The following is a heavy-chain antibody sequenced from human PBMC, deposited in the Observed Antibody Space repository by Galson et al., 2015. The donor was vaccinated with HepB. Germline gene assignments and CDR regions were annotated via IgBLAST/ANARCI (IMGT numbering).Heavy chain of an antibody. CDR2: INPKTGKT. CDR1: GYTFTNYD. CDR3: ARGGESSSWSPPDY. V-gene: IGHV1-8*01. D-gene: IGHD6-13*01. Sequence: SVKVSCKASGYTFTNYDINWVRQATGQGLEWMGWINPKTGKTGYVQKFQGRVTMTRDTSISTAYMELSSLTSEDTAVYYCARGGESSSWSPPDYWGQGTLVTVSA. J-gene: IGHJ4*02.